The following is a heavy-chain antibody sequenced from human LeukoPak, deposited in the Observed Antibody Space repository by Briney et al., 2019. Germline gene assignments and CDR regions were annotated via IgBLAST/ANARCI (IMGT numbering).Heavy chain of an antibody. V-gene: IGHV3-21*01. J-gene: IGHJ4*02. D-gene: IGHD3-22*01. Sequence: PGRSLRLSCAASEFTFSSYSMNWVRQAPGKGLEWVSSISSSSSYIYYADSVKGRFTISRDNAENSLYLQMNSLRAEDTAVYYCATGSPGYYDSSGYNDYWGQGTLVTVSS. CDR1: EFTFSSYS. CDR2: ISSSSSYI. CDR3: ATGSPGYYDSSGYNDY.